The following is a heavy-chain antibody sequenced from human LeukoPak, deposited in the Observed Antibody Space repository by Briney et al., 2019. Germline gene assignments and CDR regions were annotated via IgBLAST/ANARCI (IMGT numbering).Heavy chain of an antibody. CDR3: ARANIVVVVAATLVLDWFDP. CDR1: GYTFIGYY. Sequence: ASVKVSCKASGYTFIGYYMHWVRQAPGQGLEWMGWINPNSGGTNYAQKFQGRVTMTRDTSISTAYMELSRLRSDDTAVYYCARANIVVVVAATLVLDWFDPWGQGTLVTVSS. V-gene: IGHV1-2*02. J-gene: IGHJ5*02. D-gene: IGHD2-15*01. CDR2: INPNSGGT.